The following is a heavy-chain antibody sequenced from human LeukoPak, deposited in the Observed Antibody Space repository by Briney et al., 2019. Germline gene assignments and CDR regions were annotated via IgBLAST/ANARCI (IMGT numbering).Heavy chain of an antibody. CDR3: ARKGLVRE. CDR1: GGSFSGYY. J-gene: IGHJ4*02. D-gene: IGHD3-10*01. V-gene: IGHV4-34*01. CDR2: INHSGST. Sequence: KPSETLSLTCAVYGGSFSGYYWSWIRQPPGKGLGWIGEINHSGSTNYNPSLKSRVTISVDTSKNQFSLKLSSVTAADTAVYYCARKGLVREWGQGTLVTVSS.